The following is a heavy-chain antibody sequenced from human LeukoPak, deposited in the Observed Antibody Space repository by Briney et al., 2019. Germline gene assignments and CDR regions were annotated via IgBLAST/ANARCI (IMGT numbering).Heavy chain of an antibody. J-gene: IGHJ6*03. CDR2: IFYSGST. V-gene: IGHV4-59*01. CDR1: GGSISSYY. Sequence: SSETLSLTCTVSGGSISSYYWSWIRQPPGKGLEWIGYIFYSGSTNYNPSLKSRVTISVDTSKNQFSLKLSSVTAADTAVYYCARASKGYDWLYMDVWGKGTTVTVSS. D-gene: IGHD5-12*01. CDR3: ARASKGYDWLYMDV.